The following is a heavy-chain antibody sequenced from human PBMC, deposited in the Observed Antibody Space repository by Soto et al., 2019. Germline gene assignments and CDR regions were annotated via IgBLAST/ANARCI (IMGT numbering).Heavy chain of an antibody. Sequence: SETLSLTCTVSGDSIGTGGYYCSWIRQYPGKGLECIGYVYYTGSTYYNPSLKSRVTISVDTSKNQFSLKLSSVTAADTAVYYGATRYSGYRGHFDYWGQGSLVTVSS. CDR2: VYYTGST. D-gene: IGHD5-12*01. CDR1: GDSIGTGGYY. CDR3: ATRYSGYRGHFDY. V-gene: IGHV4-31*03. J-gene: IGHJ4*02.